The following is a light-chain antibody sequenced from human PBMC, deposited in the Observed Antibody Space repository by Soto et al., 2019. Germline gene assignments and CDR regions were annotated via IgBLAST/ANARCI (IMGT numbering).Light chain of an antibody. V-gene: IGLV2-14*03. CDR2: DVS. Sequence: QSALTQPASVSGSPGQSITISCTGTSSGVGGYNYVSWYQHHPGKAPKLMINDVSNRPSGVANRFSGSKSGNTASLTISGLQAEDESGYCCSSDTRSRAILYVRVTGTTHTVL. CDR3: SSDTRSRAILYV. CDR1: SSGVGGYNY. J-gene: IGLJ1*01.